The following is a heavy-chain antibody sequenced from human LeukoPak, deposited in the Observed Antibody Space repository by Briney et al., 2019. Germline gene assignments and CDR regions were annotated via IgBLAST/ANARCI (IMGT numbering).Heavy chain of an antibody. CDR3: ARARISGTAHFDF. J-gene: IGHJ4*02. CDR2: IDNDGSST. D-gene: IGHD1-20*01. Sequence: GGSLRLSCAASGFTFSSYWMHWVRQAPGKGLVWVSRIDNDGSSTTYADSVEGRLTISRDNAENTLYLQMNSLRAEDTAVYYCARARISGTAHFDFWGRGTLVTVSS. V-gene: IGHV3-74*01. CDR1: GFTFSSYW.